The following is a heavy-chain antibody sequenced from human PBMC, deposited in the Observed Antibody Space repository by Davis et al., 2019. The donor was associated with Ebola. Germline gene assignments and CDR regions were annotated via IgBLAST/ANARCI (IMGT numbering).Heavy chain of an antibody. D-gene: IGHD3-3*01. CDR2: MNPNSGNT. CDR1: GYTFTSYD. CDR3: ARNLRFLEWLFQSGGAFDI. Sequence: ASVKVSCKASGYTFTSYDINWVRQATGQGLEWMGWMNPNSGNTGYAQKFQGRVSMTRDTSISTAYMELSSLRSDDTAVYYCARNLRFLEWLFQSGGAFDIWGQGTMVTVSS. J-gene: IGHJ3*02. V-gene: IGHV1-8*01.